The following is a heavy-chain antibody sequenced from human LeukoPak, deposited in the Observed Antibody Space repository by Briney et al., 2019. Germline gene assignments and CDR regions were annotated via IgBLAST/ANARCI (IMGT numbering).Heavy chain of an antibody. V-gene: IGHV3-33*01. CDR3: ARPLGAGRGYYFDY. D-gene: IGHD1-26*01. Sequence: GRSLRLSCAASGSTFSSYGMHWVRQAPGKGLEWVAVIWYDGSNKYYADSVKGRFTISRDNSKNTLYLQMNSLRAEDTAVYYCARPLGAGRGYYFDYWGQGTLVTVSS. J-gene: IGHJ4*02. CDR2: IWYDGSNK. CDR1: GSTFSSYG.